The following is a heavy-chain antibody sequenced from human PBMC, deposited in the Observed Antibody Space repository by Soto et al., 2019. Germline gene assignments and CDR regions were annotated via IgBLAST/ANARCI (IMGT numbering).Heavy chain of an antibody. J-gene: IGHJ5*02. Sequence: EVQLVESGGGLVQPGGSLRLSCAASGFTFSSYSMNWVRLAPGKGLGWVSYISSSSSTIYYADSVKGRFTISRDNAKNSLYLEMNSLRAEDTAVYYCAREYCSSTSCLNWFDPWGQGTLVIVSS. V-gene: IGHV3-48*01. CDR1: GFTFSSYS. CDR3: AREYCSSTSCLNWFDP. CDR2: ISSSSSTI. D-gene: IGHD2-2*01.